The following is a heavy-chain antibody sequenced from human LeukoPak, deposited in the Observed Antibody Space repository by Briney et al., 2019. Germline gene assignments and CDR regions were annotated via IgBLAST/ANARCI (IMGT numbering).Heavy chain of an antibody. V-gene: IGHV7-4-1*02. CDR2: INTNTGNP. CDR1: RYTFTSYA. J-gene: IGHJ6*03. D-gene: IGHD6-19*01. Sequence: ASVKVSCKASRYTFTSYAMNWVRQAPGQGLEWMGWINTNTGNPTYAQGFTGRFVFSLDTSVSTAYLQISSLKAEDTAVYYCASYIAVAGKPRYYYYYMDVWGKGTTVTVSS. CDR3: ASYIAVAGKPRYYYYYMDV.